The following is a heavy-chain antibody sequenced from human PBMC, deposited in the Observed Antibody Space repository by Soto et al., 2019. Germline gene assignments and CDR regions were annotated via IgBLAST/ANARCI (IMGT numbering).Heavy chain of an antibody. CDR3: AKEGLYGSIQNNTFDI. V-gene: IGHV1-8*01. D-gene: IGHD6-19*01. Sequence: QVQLVQSGAEVKRSGASVRISCKASGYTFNRHDINWVRQATGQGPEWIGWMNPNSGNTGYAQKFQGRVSRTRDSFITTAYMDLISLTSEDTAIYYCAKEGLYGSIQNNTFDIWGQGTMVSVSS. CDR2: MNPNSGNT. CDR1: GYTFNRHD. J-gene: IGHJ3*02.